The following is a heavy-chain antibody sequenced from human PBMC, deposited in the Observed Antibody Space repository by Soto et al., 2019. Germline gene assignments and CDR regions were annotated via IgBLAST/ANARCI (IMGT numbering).Heavy chain of an antibody. V-gene: IGHV3-23*01. CDR3: AKDRGGFAGGWEYFDY. Sequence: EVHLLESGGGLVQPGGSLRLCCAASGFTFAGYSTMSWVRQAPGKRLEWVSRISGSGGSTYYADSVKGRFTISRDNSKNTLYLQMNALSAEDTAFYYCAKDRGGFAGGWEYFDYWGQGALVTVSS. J-gene: IGHJ4*02. CDR1: GFTFAGYST. D-gene: IGHD6-19*01. CDR2: ISGSGGST.